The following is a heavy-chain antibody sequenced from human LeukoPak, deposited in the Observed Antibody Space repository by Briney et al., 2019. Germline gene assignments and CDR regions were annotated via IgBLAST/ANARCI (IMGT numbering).Heavy chain of an antibody. V-gene: IGHV4-39*07. CDR2: IYYSGST. CDR1: GGSISSSSYY. D-gene: IGHD6-13*01. J-gene: IGHJ4*02. Sequence: SETLSLICTVSGGSISSSSYYWGWIRQPPGKGLEWIGSIYYSGSTYYNPSLKSRVTISVDTSKNQFSLKVSSVTAADTAVYFCARGDSRTWYKIDYWGQGTLVTVSS. CDR3: ARGDSRTWYKIDY.